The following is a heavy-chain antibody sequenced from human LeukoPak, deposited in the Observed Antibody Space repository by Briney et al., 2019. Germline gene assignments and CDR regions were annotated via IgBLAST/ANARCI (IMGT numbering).Heavy chain of an antibody. CDR3: AKDAGVVLSTQFDF. J-gene: IGHJ4*02. CDR1: GFTFSKYA. V-gene: IGHV3-23*01. CDR2: ITGSGGST. D-gene: IGHD2-15*01. Sequence: PGGSLRLSCAASGFTFSKYAMSWVRQAPGKGLERVSCITGSGGSTYYADSVKGRFTISRDNFKNTVFLQLNSRRAGDTAVYYCAKDAGVVLSTQFDFWGQGTLVNVSS.